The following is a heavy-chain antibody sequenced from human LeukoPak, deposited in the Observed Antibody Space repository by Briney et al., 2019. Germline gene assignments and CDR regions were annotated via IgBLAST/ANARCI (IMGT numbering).Heavy chain of an antibody. CDR2: IFHTGST. Sequence: SETLSLTCAISGDSITNYWWSWVRQPPGKGLEWIGEIFHTGSTTYNPSLKSRATLSVDSSKNQFSLNLNSVTAADTAVYYCATSPDSGDYWGWFDSWGQGTLVTVSS. CDR1: GDSITNYW. D-gene: IGHD4-17*01. J-gene: IGHJ5*01. CDR3: ATSPDSGDYWGWFDS. V-gene: IGHV4-4*02.